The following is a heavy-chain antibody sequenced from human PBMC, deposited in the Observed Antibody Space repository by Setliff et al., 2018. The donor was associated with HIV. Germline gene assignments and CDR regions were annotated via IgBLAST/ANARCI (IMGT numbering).Heavy chain of an antibody. CDR1: SSISRSSW. Sequence: PGGSLRLSCAASSSISRSSWMAWVRQAPGRGLEWVANINEAGSAKHYLDSVTGRFTISRDNAENLLYLQMNSLRAEDTAVYYCTKDVAYNRFDPWGPGTLVTVSS. V-gene: IGHV3-7*01. CDR3: TKDVAYNRFDP. D-gene: IGHD2-21*01. J-gene: IGHJ5*02. CDR2: INEAGSAK.